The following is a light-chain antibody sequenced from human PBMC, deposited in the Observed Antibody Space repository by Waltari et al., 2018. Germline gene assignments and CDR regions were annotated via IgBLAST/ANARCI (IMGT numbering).Light chain of an antibody. CDR1: SSDVGTYNY. V-gene: IGLV2-14*03. CDR2: DVS. J-gene: IGLJ1*01. CDR3: SSYTGSNTYV. Sequence: QSALTQPASVPGSPGQSNTISCTGTSSDVGTYNYVSWYQQHPGKAPKLMIFDVSNRPSGVSNRFSASKSGNTASLTISGRQAEDEADYYCSSYTGSNTYVFGSGTKVTVL.